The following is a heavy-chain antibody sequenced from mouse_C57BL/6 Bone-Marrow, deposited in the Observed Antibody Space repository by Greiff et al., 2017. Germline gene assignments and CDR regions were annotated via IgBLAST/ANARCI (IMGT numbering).Heavy chain of an antibody. Sequence: QVQLQQPGAELVKPGASVKLSCKASGYTFTSYWMHWVKQRPGQGLEWIGMIHPNSGSTNYNEKFKSKATLTVDKSSSTAYMQLSSLTSEDSAVYCGARSTTVVERLAYWGQGTLVTVSA. J-gene: IGHJ3*01. D-gene: IGHD1-1*01. CDR3: ARSTTVVERLAY. CDR2: IHPNSGST. CDR1: GYTFTSYW. V-gene: IGHV1-64*01.